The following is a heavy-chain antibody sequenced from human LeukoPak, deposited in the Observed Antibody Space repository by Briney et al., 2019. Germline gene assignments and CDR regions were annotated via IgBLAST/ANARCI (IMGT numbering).Heavy chain of an antibody. D-gene: IGHD2-2*01. V-gene: IGHV3-74*01. J-gene: IGHJ4*02. CDR2: INSDGSST. CDR1: GFTFSSYW. CDR3: ARVAVVPAAYFDY. Sequence: PGGSLRLSCAASGFTFSSYWMHWVRQAPGKGLVWVSHINSDGSSTIYADSVKGRFTISRDNAKNTLYLQMNSLRAEDTAVYYCARVAVVPAAYFDYWGQGTLVTVSS.